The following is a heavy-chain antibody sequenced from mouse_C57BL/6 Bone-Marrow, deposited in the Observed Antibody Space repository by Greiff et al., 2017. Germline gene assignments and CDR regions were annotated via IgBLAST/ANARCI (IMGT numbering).Heavy chain of an antibody. J-gene: IGHJ2*01. CDR2: IYPGSGST. CDR1: GYTFTSYW. Sequence: VQLQQPGAELVKPGASVKMSCKASGYTFTSYWITWVKQRPGQGLEWIGDIYPGSGSTNYNEKFKSKATLTVDTSSSTAYMQLSSLTSEDSAVYYCARGTMITTGYYFDYWGQGTTLTVSS. CDR3: ARGTMITTGYYFDY. D-gene: IGHD2-4*01. V-gene: IGHV1-55*01.